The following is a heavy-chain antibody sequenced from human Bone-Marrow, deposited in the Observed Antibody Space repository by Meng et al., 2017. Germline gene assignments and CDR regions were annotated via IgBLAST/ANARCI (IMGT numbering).Heavy chain of an antibody. D-gene: IGHD6-19*01. Sequence: GGPLRLPCTASGFTFSSYAMNWVRQAPGRGLEWVSIITGGGGTTAYADSVKGRFTISRDNSQNTLFLQMNSLRAEDTAVYYCARGSVAGRRWYYYGMDVWGQGTTVTVSS. J-gene: IGHJ6*02. CDR3: ARGSVAGRRWYYYGMDV. V-gene: IGHV3-23*01. CDR2: ITGGGGTT. CDR1: GFTFSSYA.